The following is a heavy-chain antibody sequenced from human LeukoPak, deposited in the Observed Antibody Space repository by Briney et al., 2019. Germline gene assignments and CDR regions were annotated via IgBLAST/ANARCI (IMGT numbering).Heavy chain of an antibody. CDR1: GGSISSASYY. V-gene: IGHV4-61*01. J-gene: IGHJ5*02. CDR2: IYYSGST. Sequence: PSETLSLTCTVSGGSISSASYYWSWIRQPPGKGLEWIGYIYYSGSTNYNPSLKSRVTISVDTSKNQFSLKLSSVTAADTAVYYCARARLTQYSSSWLPRGFDPWGQGTLVTVSS. D-gene: IGHD6-13*01. CDR3: ARARLTQYSSSWLPRGFDP.